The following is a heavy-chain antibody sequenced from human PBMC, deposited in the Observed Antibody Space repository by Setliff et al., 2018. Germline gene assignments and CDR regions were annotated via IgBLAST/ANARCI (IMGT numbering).Heavy chain of an antibody. Sequence: TSETLSLTCTVSGASISANHYWGWIRQPPGKGLEWIGTIYYSGTTYYSPSLKSRVTISVDTSKNQFSLKLTSVTAADTAIYYCASRRTGPGGWFDYWGQGTLVTVSS. CDR1: GASISANHY. CDR2: IYYSGTT. J-gene: IGHJ5*01. V-gene: IGHV4-39*01. D-gene: IGHD1-26*01. CDR3: ASRRTGPGGWFDY.